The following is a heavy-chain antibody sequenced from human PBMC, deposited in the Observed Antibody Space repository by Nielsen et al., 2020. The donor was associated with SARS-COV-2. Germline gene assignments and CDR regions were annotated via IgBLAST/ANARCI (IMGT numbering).Heavy chain of an antibody. CDR3: AKEGNSGSAYDQ. CDR1: GFTCSSYA. J-gene: IGHJ5*02. V-gene: IGHV3-23*01. D-gene: IGHD1-26*01. Sequence: GESLKISCAASGFTCSSYAMSWVRQAPGKGLEWVSAISGSGGGTYYADSVKGRFSISRDNSKNMLYLQMNSLRAEDTALYYCAKEGNSGSAYDQWGQGTLVTVSS. CDR2: ISGSGGGT.